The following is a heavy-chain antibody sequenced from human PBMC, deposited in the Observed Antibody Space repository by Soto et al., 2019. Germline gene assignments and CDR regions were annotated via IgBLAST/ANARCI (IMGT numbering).Heavy chain of an antibody. V-gene: IGHV4-34*01. CDR2: INHSGST. Sequence: QVQLQQWGAGLLKPSETLSLTCAVYGGSFSGYYWSWIRQPPGKGLEWIGEINHSGSTNYNPSLKGRVTIAVDTCKNQFSLKLSSVTAADTAVYYCARDRYFDYWGQGTLVTVSS. CDR1: GGSFSGYY. CDR3: ARDRYFDY. J-gene: IGHJ4*02.